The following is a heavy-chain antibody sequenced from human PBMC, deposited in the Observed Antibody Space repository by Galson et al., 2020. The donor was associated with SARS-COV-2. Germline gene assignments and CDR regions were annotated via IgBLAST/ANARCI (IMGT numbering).Heavy chain of an antibody. D-gene: IGHD6-13*01. CDR1: GYTFTDYY. CDR2: INPKSGGT. CDR3: ARDRWEQQAWIGMDV. Sequence: ASVKVSCKASGYTFTDYYMHWVRQAPGQGLEWMGWINPKSGGTNYAQKFQGRVTMTRDTSISTAYMELSRLTSDDTAVYYCARDRWEQQAWIGMDVWGQGTTVTVSS. V-gene: IGHV1-2*02. J-gene: IGHJ6*02.